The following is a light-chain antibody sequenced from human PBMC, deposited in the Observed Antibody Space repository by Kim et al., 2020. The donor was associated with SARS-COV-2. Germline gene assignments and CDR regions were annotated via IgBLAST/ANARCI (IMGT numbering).Light chain of an antibody. J-gene: IGLJ3*02. V-gene: IGLV2-14*04. CDR3: SSYTSSSTLV. Sequence: GQSITISCTGTSSDVGGYNYVSWYQQHPGKAPKLLIYDVSKRPSGVSNRFSGSKSGNTASLTISGLQAEDDADYYCSSYTSSSTLVFGGGTQLTVL. CDR2: DVS. CDR1: SSDVGGYNY.